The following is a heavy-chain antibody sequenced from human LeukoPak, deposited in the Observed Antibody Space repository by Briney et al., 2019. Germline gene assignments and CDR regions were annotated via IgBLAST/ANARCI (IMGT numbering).Heavy chain of an antibody. V-gene: IGHV4-31*03. CDR1: GGSISSGGYY. CDR3: ARGRATVTTALDY. J-gene: IGHJ4*02. D-gene: IGHD4-17*01. CDR2: IYYSGST. Sequence: SETLSLTCTVSGGSISSGGYYWSWIRQHPGKGLEWIGYIYYSGSTYYNPSLKSRVTISVDTCKNQFSLKLSSVTAADTAVYYCARGRATVTTALDYWGQGTLVTVSS.